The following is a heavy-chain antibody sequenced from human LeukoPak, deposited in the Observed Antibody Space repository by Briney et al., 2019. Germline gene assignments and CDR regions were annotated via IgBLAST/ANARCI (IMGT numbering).Heavy chain of an antibody. D-gene: IGHD3-9*01. CDR2: IYTSGST. J-gene: IGHJ5*02. Sequence: PSETLSFTCTVSGGSISSYYWSWIRQPAGKGVEWIGRIYTSGSTNYNPSLKSRVTMSVDTSKNQFSLKLSSVTAADTAVYYGARNPQYYDILTGSVNWFDPWGQGTLVTVSS. V-gene: IGHV4-4*07. CDR3: ARNPQYYDILTGSVNWFDP. CDR1: GGSISSYY.